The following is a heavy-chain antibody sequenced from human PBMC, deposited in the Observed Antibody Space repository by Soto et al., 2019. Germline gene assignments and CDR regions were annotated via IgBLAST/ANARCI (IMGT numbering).Heavy chain of an antibody. V-gene: IGHV3-30*18. D-gene: IGHD6-6*01. Sequence: PGGSLRLSCAASGFTFSSYGMHWVRQAPGKGLEWVAVISYDGSNKYYADSVKGRFTISRDNSKNTLYLQMNSLRAEDTAVYYCAKDIGQLNVEPHFDYWGQGTLVTVSS. J-gene: IGHJ4*02. CDR1: GFTFSSYG. CDR2: ISYDGSNK. CDR3: AKDIGQLNVEPHFDY.